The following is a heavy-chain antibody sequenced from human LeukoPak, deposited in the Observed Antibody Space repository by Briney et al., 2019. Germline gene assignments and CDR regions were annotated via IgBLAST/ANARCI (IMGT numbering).Heavy chain of an antibody. V-gene: IGHV3-23*01. J-gene: IGHJ4*02. CDR2: ISGSGGST. CDR1: GFTFSSYA. Sequence: PGESLRLSCAASGFTFSSYAMSWVRQAPGKGLEWVSAISGSGGSTYYADSVKGRFTISRDNSKNTLYLQMNSLRAEDTAVYYCAKGRIAAALFPLGYWGQGTLVTVSS. D-gene: IGHD6-13*01. CDR3: AKGRIAAALFPLGY.